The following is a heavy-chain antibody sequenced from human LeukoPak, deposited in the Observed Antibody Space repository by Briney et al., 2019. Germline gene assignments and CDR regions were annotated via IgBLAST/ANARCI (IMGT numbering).Heavy chain of an antibody. CDR1: GGSISSYY. CDR2: IYYSGST. Sequence: SETLSLTCTVSGGSISSYYWSWIRQPPGKGLEWIGYIYYSGSTNYNPSLKSRVTISVDTSKNQFSLKLSSVTAADTAVYYCARRESGYPFDSWGQGTLVTVSS. CDR3: ARRESGYPFDS. J-gene: IGHJ4*02. V-gene: IGHV4-59*01. D-gene: IGHD5-12*01.